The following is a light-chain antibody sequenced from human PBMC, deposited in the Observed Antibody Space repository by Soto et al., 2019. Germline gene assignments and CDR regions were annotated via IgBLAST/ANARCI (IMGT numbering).Light chain of an antibody. CDR2: SDN. Sequence: QSVLTQPPSASGTPGQRVTISCSGSSSNIGSNTVNWYQHLPGMAPKPLIYSDNQRPSGVPDRFSGSKSGTSASLAISGLPSEDEADYYCAAWDDSLNGVVFGGGTKVTVL. CDR1: SSNIGSNT. J-gene: IGLJ2*01. CDR3: AAWDDSLNGVV. V-gene: IGLV1-44*01.